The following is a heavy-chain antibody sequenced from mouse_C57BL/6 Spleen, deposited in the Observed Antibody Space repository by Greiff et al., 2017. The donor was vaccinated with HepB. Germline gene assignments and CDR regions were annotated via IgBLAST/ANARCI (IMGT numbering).Heavy chain of an antibody. CDR2: IYPGSGNT. CDR1: GYTFTDYY. J-gene: IGHJ2*01. Sequence: VQLVESGAELVRPGASVKLSCKASGYTFTDYYINWVKQRPGKGLEWIARIYPGSGNTYYNEKFKGKATLTAEKSSSTAYMQLSSLTSEDSAVYFCARRSYDYDGDYFDYWGQGTTLTVSS. V-gene: IGHV1-76*01. D-gene: IGHD2-4*01. CDR3: ARRSYDYDGDYFDY.